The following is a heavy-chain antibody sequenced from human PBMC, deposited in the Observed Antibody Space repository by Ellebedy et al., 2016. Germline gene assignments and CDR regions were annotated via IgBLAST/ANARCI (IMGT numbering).Heavy chain of an antibody. Sequence: GGSLRLSCAASGFTFSNAWMNWVRQAPGKGLEWVGRIKSKTDGGTTDYAAPVKGRFTISRDDSKNTLYLQMNSLKTEDTAVYYCTTDLVGFGELWGYYYGMDVWGQGTTVTVSS. J-gene: IGHJ6*02. V-gene: IGHV3-15*07. CDR3: TTDLVGFGELWGYYYGMDV. CDR2: IKSKTDGGTT. CDR1: GFTFSNAW. D-gene: IGHD3-10*01.